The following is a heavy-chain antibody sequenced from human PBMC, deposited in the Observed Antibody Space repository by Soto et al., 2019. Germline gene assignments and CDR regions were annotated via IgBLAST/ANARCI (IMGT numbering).Heavy chain of an antibody. CDR3: ARPEFSRHYAMDV. D-gene: IGHD6-13*01. CDR1: GGSISSSSYY. J-gene: IGHJ6*02. V-gene: IGHV4-39*01. CDR2: IYYSGST. Sequence: SETLSLTCTVFGGSISSSSYYWGWIRQPPGKGLEWIGSIYYSGSTYYNPSLKSRVTISVDTSKNQYSLKLSSVTAADTAVYYCARPEFSRHYAMDVWGQGTTVTVSS.